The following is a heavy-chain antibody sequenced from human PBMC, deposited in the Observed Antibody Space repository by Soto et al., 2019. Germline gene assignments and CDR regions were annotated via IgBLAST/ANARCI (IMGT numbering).Heavy chain of an antibody. Sequence: SETLSLTCAVYGGSFSGYYWSWIRQPPGKGLEWIGEINHSGSTNYNPSLKSRVTISVDTSKNQFSLKPSSVTAADTAVYYCARGQPDLLWFGEFFSFWGQGTLVTVSS. V-gene: IGHV4-34*01. CDR2: INHSGST. CDR3: ARGQPDLLWFGEFFSF. CDR1: GGSFSGYY. J-gene: IGHJ4*02. D-gene: IGHD3-10*01.